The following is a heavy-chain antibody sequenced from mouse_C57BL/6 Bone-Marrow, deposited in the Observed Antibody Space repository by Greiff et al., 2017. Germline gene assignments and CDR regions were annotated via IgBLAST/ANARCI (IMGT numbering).Heavy chain of an antibody. CDR1: GYTFTSYW. D-gene: IGHD2-1*01. J-gene: IGHJ4*01. CDR2: IDPSDSYT. CDR3: ARRWLYYGNDYYAMDY. V-gene: IGHV1-69*01. Sequence: VQLQQPGAELVMPGASVKLSCKASGYTFTSYWMHWVKQRPGQGLEWIGEIDPSDSYTNYNQKFKGKSTLTVDKSSSTAYMQRSSLTSEDSAVYYCARRWLYYGNDYYAMDYWGQGTSVTVSS.